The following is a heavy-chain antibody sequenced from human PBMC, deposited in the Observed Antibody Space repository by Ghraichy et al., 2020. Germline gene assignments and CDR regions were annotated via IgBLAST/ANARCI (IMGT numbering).Heavy chain of an antibody. D-gene: IGHD1-14*01. CDR3: TRQTTRWEDWFDP. V-gene: IGHV3-73*01. Sequence: GGSLRLSCAASGFTFSASAMHWVRQASGRGLEWVGRIRNKANSYATAYAASVKGRFTISRDDSKNMAYLQMNSLKTEDTAMYYCTRQTTRWEDWFDPWGQGTLVTVS. CDR1: GFTFSASA. CDR2: IRNKANSYAT. J-gene: IGHJ5*02.